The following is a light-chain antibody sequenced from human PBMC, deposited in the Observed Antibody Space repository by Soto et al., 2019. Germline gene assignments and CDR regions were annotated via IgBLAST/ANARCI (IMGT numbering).Light chain of an antibody. V-gene: IGKV2-30*01. J-gene: IGKJ1*01. CDR1: QSPLYSDGNTY. Sequence: DVVMTQSPLSLPVTLGQPASISCRSSQSPLYSDGNTYLSWFQQRPGQSPRRLIYKVSNRDSGVPDRSSGSGSGTDFTLKISRVEAEDVGVYYCMQGTHWPWTFGQGTKVDIK. CDR2: KVS. CDR3: MQGTHWPWT.